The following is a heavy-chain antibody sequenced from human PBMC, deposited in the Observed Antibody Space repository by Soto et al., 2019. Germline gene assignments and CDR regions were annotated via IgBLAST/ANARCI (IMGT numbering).Heavy chain of an antibody. D-gene: IGHD3-3*01. CDR2: INHSGST. J-gene: IGHJ4*02. CDR1: GGSFSGYY. V-gene: IGHV4-34*01. CDR3: ARWNYDFWSGYYGGRADRRFDY. Sequence: SETLSLTCAVYGGSFSGYYWSWIRQPPGKGLEWIGEINHSGSTNYNPSLKSRVTISVDTSKNQFSLKLSSVTAADTAVYYCARWNYDFWSGYYGGRADRRFDYWGQGTLVTVSS.